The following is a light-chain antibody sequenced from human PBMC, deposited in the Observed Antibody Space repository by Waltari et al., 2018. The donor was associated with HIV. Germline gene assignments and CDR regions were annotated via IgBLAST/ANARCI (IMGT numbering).Light chain of an antibody. J-gene: IGKJ3*01. CDR2: GVS. CDR1: QGISND. V-gene: IGKV1-27*01. CDR3: QQYTSAPFT. Sequence: DIQMTQSPSSLSASVGDTVTITCRASQGISNDLAWYQQKPGNVPKLLISGVSTLQSGVPSRFSGRRSGTDFTLTINSLQPEDVATYFCQQYTSAPFTFGPGTMVDSK.